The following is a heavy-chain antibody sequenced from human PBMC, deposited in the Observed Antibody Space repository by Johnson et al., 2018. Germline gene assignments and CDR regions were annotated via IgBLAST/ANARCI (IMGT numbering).Heavy chain of an antibody. Sequence: QVQLVQSGGGVVQXGRSXRLXCAASGITFSSYGMHWVRQAPGKGLEWVAVISYDGSNKKYAASVKGRFTISRDNSKNTLYLQMNSLRAEDTAVYYCAKESGSYYIENAFDIWGQGTMVTVSS. V-gene: IGHV3-30*18. CDR2: ISYDGSNK. CDR3: AKESGSYYIENAFDI. D-gene: IGHD1-26*01. CDR1: GITFSSYG. J-gene: IGHJ3*02.